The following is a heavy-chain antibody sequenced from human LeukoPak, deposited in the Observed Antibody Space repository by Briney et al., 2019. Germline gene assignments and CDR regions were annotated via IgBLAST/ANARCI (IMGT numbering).Heavy chain of an antibody. V-gene: IGHV1-2*02. Sequence: ASVKVSCKASGYIFTGYYMHWVRQAPGQGLEWMGWINPKSGATNYAQKFQGRVTMTRDTSISTAYMELSRLRSDDTAVYYCARDIAAANINWFDPWGQGTLVTVSS. CDR1: GYIFTGYY. CDR2: INPKSGAT. J-gene: IGHJ5*02. D-gene: IGHD6-13*01. CDR3: ARDIAAANINWFDP.